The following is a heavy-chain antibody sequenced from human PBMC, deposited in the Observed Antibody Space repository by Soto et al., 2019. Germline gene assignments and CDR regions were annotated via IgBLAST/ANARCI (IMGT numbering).Heavy chain of an antibody. CDR2: IYHTGST. V-gene: IGHV4-39*01. Sequence: SETLSLTCTVSGASISSSTYYWGWIRQPPGKGLEWTGSIYHTGSTYYNPSLKSRVSISVDTSKNQFSVILSAVVAADTAVYYCARGSGYGYHYFDYWGQGTLVTVSS. J-gene: IGHJ4*01. CDR1: GASISSSTYY. D-gene: IGHD5-18*01. CDR3: ARGSGYGYHYFDY.